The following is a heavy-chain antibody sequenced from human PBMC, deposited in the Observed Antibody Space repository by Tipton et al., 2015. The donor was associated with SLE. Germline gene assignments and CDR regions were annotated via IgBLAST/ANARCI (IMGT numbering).Heavy chain of an antibody. Sequence: TLSLTCAVYGGSFSGCYWSWIRQPPGKGLEWIGEINHSGSTNYNPSLKSRVTISVDTSKNQFSLKLSSVTAADTAVYYCARPDYDDAFDIWGQGTMVTVSS. CDR2: INHSGST. CDR1: GGSFSGCY. J-gene: IGHJ3*02. D-gene: IGHD4-17*01. V-gene: IGHV4-34*01. CDR3: ARPDYDDAFDI.